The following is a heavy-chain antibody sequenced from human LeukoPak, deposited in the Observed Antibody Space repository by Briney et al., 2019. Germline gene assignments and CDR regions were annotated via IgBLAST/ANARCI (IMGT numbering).Heavy chain of an antibody. CDR2: IYYSGST. CDR3: ARGETSGSYGGFDY. D-gene: IGHD1-26*01. CDR1: GGSISSYY. Sequence: SETLSLTCTVSGGSISSYYWSWIRQPPGKGLEWIGYIYYSGSTNYNPSLKSRVTISVDTSKNQFSLKLSSVTAADTAVYYCARGETSGSYGGFDYWGQGTLVTVSS. V-gene: IGHV4-59*08. J-gene: IGHJ4*02.